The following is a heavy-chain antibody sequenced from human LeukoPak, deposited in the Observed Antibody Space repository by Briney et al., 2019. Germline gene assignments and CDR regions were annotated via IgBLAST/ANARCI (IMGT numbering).Heavy chain of an antibody. CDR1: GYTFSTYA. V-gene: IGHV3-23*01. D-gene: IGHD3-3*01. J-gene: IGHJ4*02. Sequence: GGSLRLFCEDSGYTFSTYAMRRVRHFPGNGLHWVSALGDRTYYADSVKGRFTISRDNSKSTLYLQMDSLRAEDTAVYYCGYGVGSARYYDCRGRGTLVTVSS. CDR2: LGDRT. CDR3: GYGVGSARYYDC.